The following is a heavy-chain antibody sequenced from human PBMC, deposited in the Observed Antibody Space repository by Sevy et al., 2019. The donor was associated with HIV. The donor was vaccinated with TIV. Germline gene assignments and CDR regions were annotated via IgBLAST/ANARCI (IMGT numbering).Heavy chain of an antibody. D-gene: IGHD2-8*01. CDR3: AREGGTRPHDS. V-gene: IGHV3-23*01. CDR2: LSFGCGKI. J-gene: IGHJ4*02. CDR1: GFAFYDYS. Sequence: GGSLRLSCAASGFAFYDYSMSWIRQAPGKGLEWVATLSFGCGKINYADSVKGRFTISRDNSKNSFYLQMDNLRVEDTALYYCAREGGTRPHDSWGQGTRVTVSS.